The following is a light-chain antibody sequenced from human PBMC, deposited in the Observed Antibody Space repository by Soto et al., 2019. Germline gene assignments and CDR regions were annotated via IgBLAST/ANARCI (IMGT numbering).Light chain of an antibody. CDR2: AAS. V-gene: IGKV1-17*01. CDR1: QGIRND. J-gene: IGKJ1*01. CDR3: LQYNSSPWT. Sequence: DIQMTQSPSSLSASVGDRVTITCRASQGIRNDLDWYQQKPAKAPERLISAASSLQSGVPSRFGRSRSGTEFTLTSSSLQAEDFATYYGLQYNSSPWTFGQGTMVEIK.